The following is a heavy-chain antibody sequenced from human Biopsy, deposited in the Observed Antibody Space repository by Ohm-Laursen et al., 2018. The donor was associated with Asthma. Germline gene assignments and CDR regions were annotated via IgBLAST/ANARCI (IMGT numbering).Heavy chain of an antibody. D-gene: IGHD1-26*01. CDR2: ISYDGSNK. J-gene: IGHJ4*02. V-gene: IGHV3-30*03. CDR3: ARDAWELQKPYAYYFDY. CDR1: GFSFNSYG. Sequence: SLRLSCAASGFSFNSYGMHWVRRAPGKGLEWVAVISYDGSNKYYADSVKGRFTISRDNSKNTLYLQMNSLRAEDTAVYYCARDAWELQKPYAYYFDYWGQGTLVTVSS.